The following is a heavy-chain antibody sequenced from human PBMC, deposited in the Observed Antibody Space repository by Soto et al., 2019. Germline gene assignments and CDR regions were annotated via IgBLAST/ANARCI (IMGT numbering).Heavy chain of an antibody. Sequence: QVQLVQSGAEVKKPGVSVKVSCKASGYTFISYGISWVRQAPGQGLEWMGWISGYNGHTNYAQELQGRVTMTTDTSTSTAYMELSSLRSDDTAVYYCAREGLPYYLDFWGQGTLVTVSS. CDR3: AREGLPYYLDF. CDR2: ISGYNGHT. CDR1: GYTFISYG. J-gene: IGHJ4*02. V-gene: IGHV1-18*01.